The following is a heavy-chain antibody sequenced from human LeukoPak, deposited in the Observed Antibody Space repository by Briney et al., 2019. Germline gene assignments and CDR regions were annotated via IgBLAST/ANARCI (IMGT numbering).Heavy chain of an antibody. CDR2: FSFNGEST. V-gene: IGHV3-23*01. Sequence: GGSLRLSCAASGFTFSSYAMTWVRQAPGKGLEWVSSFSFNGESTYYADSVKGRFTISRDNAKNTLNLQMNSLRAEDTAVYYCARDLGQYYDTSDNWFDPWGQGTLVTVSS. CDR3: ARDLGQYYDTSDNWFDP. D-gene: IGHD3-22*01. J-gene: IGHJ5*02. CDR1: GFTFSSYA.